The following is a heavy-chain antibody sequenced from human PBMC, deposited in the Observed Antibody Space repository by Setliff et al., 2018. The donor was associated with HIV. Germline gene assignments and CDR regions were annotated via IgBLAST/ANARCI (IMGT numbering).Heavy chain of an antibody. CDR3: ARDGRHDRNRWCVTHQYFKY. CDR2: IYSSGST. D-gene: IGHD2-21*01. CDR1: GGSSSSRSYY. Sequence: SETLSLTCTVSGGSSSSRSYYWGWIRQPPGKGLEWIGSIYSSGSTYYNPSLKSRVTISVDTSKKQFSLRLSSVTAADTAVYYCARDGRHDRNRWCVTHQYFKYWGQGTLVTVSS. V-gene: IGHV4-39*07. J-gene: IGHJ1*01.